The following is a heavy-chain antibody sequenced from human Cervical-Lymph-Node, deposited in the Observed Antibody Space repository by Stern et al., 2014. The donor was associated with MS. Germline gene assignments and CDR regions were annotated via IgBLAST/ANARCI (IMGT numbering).Heavy chain of an antibody. CDR3: ARVPPGYGSNSFFDY. J-gene: IGHJ4*02. D-gene: IGHD4-23*01. CDR1: GFTVSSTY. Sequence: EMQLVASGGGLIQPGGSLRLSCAPSGFTVSSTYMSWVRQAPGRGLEWVSIIFSGGATAYAVSVKGRFTISRDNSRNTLYLQMNSLRAEDTAFYYCARVPPGYGSNSFFDYWGQGNLVTVSS. V-gene: IGHV3-53*01. CDR2: IFSGGAT.